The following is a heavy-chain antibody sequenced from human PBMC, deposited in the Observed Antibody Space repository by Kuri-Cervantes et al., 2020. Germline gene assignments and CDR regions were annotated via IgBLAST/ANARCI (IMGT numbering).Heavy chain of an antibody. D-gene: IGHD1-1*01. CDR1: GFTFRSYG. V-gene: IGHV3-30*02. CDR2: IRYDGGIQ. Sequence: GGSLRLSCAASGFTFRSYGMHWVRQAQGKGLEWVAFIRYDGGIQYYADSVKGRFTISRDNSKNTLYLQINSLRPEDTAVYYCAKDRGWNDERASSLDYWGRGTLVTVSS. CDR3: AKDRGWNDERASSLDY. J-gene: IGHJ4*02.